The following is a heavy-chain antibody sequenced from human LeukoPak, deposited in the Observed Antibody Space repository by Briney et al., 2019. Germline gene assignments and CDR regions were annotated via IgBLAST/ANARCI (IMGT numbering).Heavy chain of an antibody. CDR1: GFTFSSYS. Sequence: PGGSLRLSCAASGFTFSSYSMNWVRQAPGKGLEWVSSISSSSSYIYYADSVKGRFAISRDNAKNSLYLQMNSLRAEDTAVYYCAREFSSGADYWGQGTLVTVSS. V-gene: IGHV3-21*01. J-gene: IGHJ4*02. D-gene: IGHD6-19*01. CDR2: ISSSSSYI. CDR3: AREFSSGADY.